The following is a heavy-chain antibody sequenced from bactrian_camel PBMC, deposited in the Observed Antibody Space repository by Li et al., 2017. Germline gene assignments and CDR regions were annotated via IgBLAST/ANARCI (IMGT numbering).Heavy chain of an antibody. D-gene: IGHD2*01. CDR3: AKVGYSYDYNS. J-gene: IGHJ4*01. Sequence: HVQLVESGGGSVQAGGSLRLSCTAPRFTFNNCDMAWYRQAAGKQREWVSSIRFGGSAYYADSVKGRFTISRDDVNNTLYLQLNSLKIEDTAMYYCAKVGYSYDYNSWGQGTQVTVS. V-gene: IGHV3S55*01. CDR1: RFTFNNCD. CDR2: IRFGGSA.